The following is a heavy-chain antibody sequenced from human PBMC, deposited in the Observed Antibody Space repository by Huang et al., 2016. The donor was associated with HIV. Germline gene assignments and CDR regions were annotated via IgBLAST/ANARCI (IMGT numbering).Heavy chain of an antibody. Sequence: EVLLVQSGAELNEPGESLKISCKASGYGFSSYWIGWVRQKPGKGLEWMGIIYPRDSETKYRPSFDGQVTSSADKSTRTAYLQWESLKAPDTAIYFCARQVDGFRSHFDFWGQGTLVSVSS. D-gene: IGHD5-18*01. J-gene: IGHJ4*02. V-gene: IGHV5-51*01. CDR1: GYGFSSYW. CDR2: IYPRDSET. CDR3: ARQVDGFRSHFDF.